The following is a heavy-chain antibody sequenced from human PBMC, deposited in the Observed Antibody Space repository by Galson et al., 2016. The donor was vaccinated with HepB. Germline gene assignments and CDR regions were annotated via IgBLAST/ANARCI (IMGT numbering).Heavy chain of an antibody. V-gene: IGHV3-33*01. Sequence: SLRLSCAASGFTFSSSAMHWVRQAPGKGLAWVAVIWYDGSNKYYADSVKGRFTISRDNSKNTLYLQMASLRVDDKAIYYCARVGAVGPGNAFDPWGQGTRVTVSS. J-gene: IGHJ5*02. CDR3: ARVGAVGPGNAFDP. D-gene: IGHD6-13*01. CDR1: GFTFSSSA. CDR2: IWYDGSNK.